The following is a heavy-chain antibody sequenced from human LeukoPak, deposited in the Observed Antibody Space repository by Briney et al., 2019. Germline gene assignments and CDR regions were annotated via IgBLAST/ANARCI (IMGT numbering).Heavy chain of an antibody. CDR1: GYRFSSYW. CDR3: VRALGYCSSGSCYYYDY. Sequence: GESLKISCKGSGYRFSSYWIGWVLQMPGKGLEWMGIIYPGDSETRYSPSFQGQVTISADKSISTAYLQWSSLKASDTAMYYCVRALGYCSSGSCYYYDYWGQGTLVTVSS. V-gene: IGHV5-51*01. J-gene: IGHJ4*02. D-gene: IGHD2-15*01. CDR2: IYPGDSET.